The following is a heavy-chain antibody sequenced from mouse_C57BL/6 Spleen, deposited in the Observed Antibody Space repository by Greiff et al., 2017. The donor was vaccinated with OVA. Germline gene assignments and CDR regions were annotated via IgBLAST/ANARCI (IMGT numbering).Heavy chain of an antibody. J-gene: IGHJ4*01. CDR2: ISSGSSTI. CDR3: ARNGSSYSAMDY. Sequence: EVKLMESGGGLVKPGGSLKLSCAASGFTFSDYGMHWVRQAPEKGLEWVAYISSGSSTIYYADTVKGRFPISRDNAKNTLFLQMTSLRSEDTAMYYCARNGSSYSAMDYWGQGTSVTVSS. V-gene: IGHV5-17*01. CDR1: GFTFSDYG. D-gene: IGHD1-1*01.